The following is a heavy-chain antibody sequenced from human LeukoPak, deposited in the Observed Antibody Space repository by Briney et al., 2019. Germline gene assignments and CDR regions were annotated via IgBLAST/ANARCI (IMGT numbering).Heavy chain of an antibody. J-gene: IGHJ4*02. D-gene: IGHD3-10*01. CDR2: IYYSGTT. Sequence: SETLSLTCTVSGGSISSSSYYWGWIRQPPGKGLEWIGSIYYSGTTYYNPSLKSRVTISVDTSKNQFSLKLSSVTAADTAVYYCAREGSYLGPVDYWGQGTLATVSS. CDR3: AREGSYLGPVDY. V-gene: IGHV4-39*01. CDR1: GGSISSSSYY.